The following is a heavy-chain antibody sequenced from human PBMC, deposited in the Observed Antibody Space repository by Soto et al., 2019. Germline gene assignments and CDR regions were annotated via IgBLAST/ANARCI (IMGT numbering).Heavy chain of an antibody. V-gene: IGHV3-23*01. Sequence: GGSLRLSCAASGFTFSSYAMTWVRQAPGKGLEWVSVISGSGGSTYFADSVKGRFTITKDTSKNQVVLTMTNMDPVDTATYYCAHHPYYGLGSYSFDYWGQGTLVTVSS. J-gene: IGHJ4*02. CDR1: GFTFSSYA. D-gene: IGHD3-10*01. CDR2: ISGSGGST. CDR3: AHHPYYGLGSYSFDY.